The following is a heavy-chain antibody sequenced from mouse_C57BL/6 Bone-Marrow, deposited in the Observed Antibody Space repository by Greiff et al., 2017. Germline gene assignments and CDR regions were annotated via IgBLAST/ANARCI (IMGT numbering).Heavy chain of an antibody. CDR1: GYTFTDYY. D-gene: IGHD1-1*01. CDR3: ARSYYYGSSYGAWFAY. CDR2: INPYNGGT. J-gene: IGHJ3*01. V-gene: IGHV1-19*01. Sequence: VQLQQSGPVLVKPGASVKMSCKASGYTFTDYYMNWVKQSHGKSLEWIGVINPYNGGTSYNQKFKGKATLTVDKSSSTAYMELNSLTSEDSAVYYWARSYYYGSSYGAWFAYWGQGTLVTVSA.